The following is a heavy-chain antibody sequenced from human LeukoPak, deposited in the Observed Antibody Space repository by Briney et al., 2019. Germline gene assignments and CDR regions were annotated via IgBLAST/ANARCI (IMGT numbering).Heavy chain of an antibody. D-gene: IGHD2-2*01. CDR3: AREREYQLLRFYYYGMDV. CDR2: ISSSGDTI. CDR1: GFTFSSYA. V-gene: IGHV3-48*04. J-gene: IGHJ6*02. Sequence: GGSLRLSCAASGFTFSSYAMSWVRQAPGKGLEWVSYISSSGDTIYYADSVKGRFTISRDNAKNSLYLQMNSLRAEDTAVYYCAREREYQLLRFYYYGMDVWGQGTTVTVSS.